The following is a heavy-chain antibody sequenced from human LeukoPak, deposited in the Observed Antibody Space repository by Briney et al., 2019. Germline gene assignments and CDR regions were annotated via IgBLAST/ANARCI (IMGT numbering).Heavy chain of an antibody. V-gene: IGHV4-34*01. J-gene: IGHJ5*02. CDR3: ERGRGTPGRRWFDP. CDR2: INHSGSP. Sequence: SETLSLTCAVYGGSFSGYYWSWIRQPPGKGLEWIGEINHSGSPNYNPSLKRRVPISVDTSKNQFSLKLSSVTAADTAVYYCERGRGTPGRRWFDPWGQGTLVTVSS. D-gene: IGHD2-15*01. CDR1: GGSFSGYY.